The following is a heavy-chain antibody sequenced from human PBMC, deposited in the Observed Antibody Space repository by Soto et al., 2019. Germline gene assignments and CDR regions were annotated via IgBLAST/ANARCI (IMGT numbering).Heavy chain of an antibody. D-gene: IGHD3-10*01. Sequence: EVQLVESGGGLIQPGGSLRLSCAVSGFTVSNNYMSWVRQAPGKGLEGLSVIYSGGYTAYGDCVKGRFTISRDNSKNTLSLQMNSLGADAPALSFWARPPGGGGYWGQGTLVTVSS. CDR2: IYSGGYT. V-gene: IGHV3-53*01. J-gene: IGHJ4*02. CDR3: ARPPGGGGY. CDR1: GFTVSNNY.